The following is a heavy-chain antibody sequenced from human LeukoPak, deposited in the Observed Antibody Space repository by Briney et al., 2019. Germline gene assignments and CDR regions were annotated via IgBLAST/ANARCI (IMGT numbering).Heavy chain of an antibody. D-gene: IGHD3-10*01. CDR3: AKDIRADYGSGSNPIDY. Sequence: PGGSLRLSCAAAGFTFDDYAMHWVRQAPGKGLEWVSGISWNSGSIGYADSVKGRFTISRDNAKNSLYLQMNSLRAEDTALYYCAKDIRADYGSGSNPIDYWGQGTLVTVSS. J-gene: IGHJ4*02. CDR2: ISWNSGSI. CDR1: GFTFDDYA. V-gene: IGHV3-9*01.